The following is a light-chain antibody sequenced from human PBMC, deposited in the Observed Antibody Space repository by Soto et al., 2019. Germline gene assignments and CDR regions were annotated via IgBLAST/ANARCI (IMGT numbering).Light chain of an antibody. CDR1: QSVSRTY. Sequence: EIVLTQSPGTLSLSPGERATLSCRASQSVSRTYLAWYQQNPGQAPRLLIYGASNRATGIPDRFSGSGSGTDFTLTISSLQAEEVAVYYCQQYYSTPRTVGQGTKVDIK. J-gene: IGKJ1*01. V-gene: IGKV3-20*01. CDR3: QQYYSTPRT. CDR2: GAS.